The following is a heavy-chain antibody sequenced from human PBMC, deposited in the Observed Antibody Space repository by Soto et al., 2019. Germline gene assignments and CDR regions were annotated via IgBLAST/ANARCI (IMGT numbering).Heavy chain of an antibody. CDR2: INHSGST. CDR1: GGSFSGYY. D-gene: IGHD3-16*02. V-gene: IGHV4-34*01. CDR3: AGGCQFRAFGGVIASRRAEYFQH. Sequence: PSETLSLTCAVYGGSFSGYYWSWIRQPPGKGLEWIGEINHSGSTNYNPSLKSRVTISVDTSKNQFSLKLSSVTAADTAVYYCAGGCQFRAFGGVIASRRAEYFQHWGQGTLVTVSS. J-gene: IGHJ1*01.